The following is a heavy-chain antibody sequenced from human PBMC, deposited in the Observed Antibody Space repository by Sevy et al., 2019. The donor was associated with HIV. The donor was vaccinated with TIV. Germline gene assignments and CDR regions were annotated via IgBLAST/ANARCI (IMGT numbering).Heavy chain of an antibody. J-gene: IGHJ4*02. CDR2: ISSGSSYI. D-gene: IGHD3-10*01. CDR3: ARGDYYGSLYYFDY. CDR1: GFTFSNYF. Sequence: GGSLRPSCAASGFTFSNYFMNWVRQAPGKGLEWVSSISSGSSYIFYADSLKGRFTISRDNAKNSLYLHMNSLRAEDTAVYYCARGDYYGSLYYFDYWGPGTLVTVSS. V-gene: IGHV3-21*01.